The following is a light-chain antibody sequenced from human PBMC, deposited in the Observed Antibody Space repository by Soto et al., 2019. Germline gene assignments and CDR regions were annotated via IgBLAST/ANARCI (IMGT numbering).Light chain of an antibody. CDR1: SSDVGGYNY. J-gene: IGLJ2*01. CDR2: DVS. CDR3: CSYAGSYAFGVV. Sequence: QSALTQPRSVSGSPGQSVTISCTGTSSDVGGYNYVSWYQQHPGKAPKLMIYDVSKRPSGVPDRFSGSKSVNTASLTISGLQAEDEADYYCCSYAGSYAFGVVFGGGTKLTVL. V-gene: IGLV2-11*01.